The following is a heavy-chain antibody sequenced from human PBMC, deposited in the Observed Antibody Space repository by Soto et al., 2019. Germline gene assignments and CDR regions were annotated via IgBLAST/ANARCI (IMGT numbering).Heavy chain of an antibody. V-gene: IGHV1-69*01. J-gene: IGHJ4*02. D-gene: IGHD5-18*01. Sequence: QVRVVQSGAEVRKPGSSVKVSCTASGDPSSYSAIGWLRQAPGQGLEWMGGINPNFGSAIYAQKFQGRTTITAHYMELNVLRSDDTAIYFCATYYTAMAYFENWGQGTLVTVSS. CDR2: INPNFGSA. CDR3: ATYYTAMAYFEN. CDR1: GDPSSYSA.